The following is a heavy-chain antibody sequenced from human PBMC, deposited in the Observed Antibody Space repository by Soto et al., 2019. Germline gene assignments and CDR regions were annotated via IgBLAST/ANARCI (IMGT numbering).Heavy chain of an antibody. J-gene: IGHJ5*02. Sequence: QVQLQQSGPGLVKPSQTLSLTCAISGDSVSSNSAAWHWIRQSPSRGLEWLGRTYYRSKWYNAYEVSVTSTITIIPVTSKHQFSLELHFVTPEDTAVYSCSREVDWFDPWGQGTLVTASS. CDR1: GDSVSSNSAA. CDR3: SREVDWFDP. CDR2: TYYRSKWYN. V-gene: IGHV6-1*01. D-gene: IGHD2-15*01.